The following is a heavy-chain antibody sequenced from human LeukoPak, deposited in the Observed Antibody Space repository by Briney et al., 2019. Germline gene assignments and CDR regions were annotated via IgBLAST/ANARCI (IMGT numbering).Heavy chain of an antibody. CDR2: INHSGST. Sequence: SETLSLTCAVYGGSFSGYYWSWIRQPPGKGLEWIGEINHSGSTNYNPSLKSRVTISVDTSKNQFSLKPSSVTAADTAVYYCARGRIAMVRGVIGPFDYWGQGTLVTVSS. D-gene: IGHD3-10*01. CDR1: GGSFSGYY. J-gene: IGHJ4*02. V-gene: IGHV4-34*01. CDR3: ARGRIAMVRGVIGPFDY.